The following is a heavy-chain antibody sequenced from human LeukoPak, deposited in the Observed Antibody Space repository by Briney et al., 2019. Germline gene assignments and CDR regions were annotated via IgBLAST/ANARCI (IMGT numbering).Heavy chain of an antibody. D-gene: IGHD3-22*01. Sequence: PSETLSLTCTVSGGSISSSSYYWGWIRQPPGKGLEWIGSIYYSGSTYYNPSLKSRVTISVDTSKNQFSLKLSSVTAADTAVYYCARGTAAIANAFDIWGQGTMVTVSS. J-gene: IGHJ3*02. CDR1: GGSISSSSYY. V-gene: IGHV4-39*01. CDR3: ARGTAAIANAFDI. CDR2: IYYSGST.